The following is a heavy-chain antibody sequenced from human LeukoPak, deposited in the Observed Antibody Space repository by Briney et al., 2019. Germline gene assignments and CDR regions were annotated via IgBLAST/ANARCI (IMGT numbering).Heavy chain of an antibody. CDR3: ARSYDVSGYSVGFDY. CDR2: IFTSGHT. Sequence: SETLSHTCTVSGGSMSSYYWSWIRQPAGKGLEWIGRIFTSGHTNYNPSLNSRVTMSVDTSKNQFSLKLSSVTAADTAVYHCARSYDVSGYSVGFDYWGQGILVTVSS. J-gene: IGHJ4*02. V-gene: IGHV4-4*07. CDR1: GGSMSSYY. D-gene: IGHD3-22*01.